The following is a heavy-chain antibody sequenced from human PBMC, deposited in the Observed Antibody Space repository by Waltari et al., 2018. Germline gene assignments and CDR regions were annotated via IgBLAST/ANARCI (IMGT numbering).Heavy chain of an antibody. J-gene: IGHJ6*02. Sequence: QITLKESGPTLVKPTQTLTLTCTFSGLSLSTSVVGVGWIRQPPGKALEWLALIYWDDDKRYSPSLKSRLTITKDTSKNQVVLTMTNMDPVDTATYYCAQSVAAYYGMDVWGQGTTVTVSS. CDR2: IYWDDDK. CDR3: AQSVAAYYGMDV. CDR1: GLSLSTSVVG. V-gene: IGHV2-5*02. D-gene: IGHD6-19*01.